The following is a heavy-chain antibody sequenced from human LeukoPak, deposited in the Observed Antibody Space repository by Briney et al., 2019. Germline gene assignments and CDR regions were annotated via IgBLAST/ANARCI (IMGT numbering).Heavy chain of an antibody. V-gene: IGHV4-59*08. Sequence: SETLSLTCTVSGGSISSYYWSWIRQPPGKGLEWIGYINYSGSTNYNPSLKSRVTTSVDTSKNQFSLKLSSMTAADTAVYYCARQGGSYSVDYWGQGTLVTVSS. CDR1: GGSISSYY. CDR2: INYSGST. D-gene: IGHD1-26*01. J-gene: IGHJ4*02. CDR3: ARQGGSYSVDY.